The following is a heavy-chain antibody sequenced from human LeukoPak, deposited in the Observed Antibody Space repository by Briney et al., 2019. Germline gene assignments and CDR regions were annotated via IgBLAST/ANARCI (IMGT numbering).Heavy chain of an antibody. Sequence: PGGSLRLSCAASGFTFSSSWMHWVRQVPGKGLGWVSHISPDGSYTDYADSVKGRFIISRDNAKNTMSLQMNSLRAEDTAVYYCVRDLSFSPDSWGQGTLVSVSS. CDR3: VRDLSFSPDS. J-gene: IGHJ4*02. CDR1: GFTFSSSW. V-gene: IGHV3-74*01. CDR2: ISPDGSYT.